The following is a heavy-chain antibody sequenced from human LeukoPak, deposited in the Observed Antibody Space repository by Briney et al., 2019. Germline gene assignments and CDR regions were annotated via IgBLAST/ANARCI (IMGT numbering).Heavy chain of an antibody. V-gene: IGHV4-59*01. D-gene: IGHD3-10*01. CDR2: IYYIGST. CDR3: ARASGYYGSGSYSHYYYYYMDV. Sequence: SETLSLTCTVSGGSITNYHWSWIRQPPGKGLEWIGYIYYIGSTNYNPSLKSRVTISVDTSKNQFSLKVNSMTAADTAVYYCARASGYYGSGSYSHYYYYYMDVWGKGTTVTVSS. J-gene: IGHJ6*03. CDR1: GGSITNYH.